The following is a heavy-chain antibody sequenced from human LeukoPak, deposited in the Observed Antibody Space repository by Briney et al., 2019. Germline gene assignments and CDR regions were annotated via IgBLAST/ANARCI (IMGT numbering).Heavy chain of an antibody. Sequence: SETLSLTCAVYGGSFSGYYWSWIRQPPGKGLEWIGEINHSGSTNYNPSLKSRVTISVDTSKNQFSLKLSSVTAADTAVYYCAREGRYYGSGSPDRYYMDVWGKGTTVTVSS. V-gene: IGHV4-34*01. CDR1: GGSFSGYY. CDR3: AREGRYYGSGSPDRYYMDV. D-gene: IGHD3-10*01. CDR2: INHSGST. J-gene: IGHJ6*03.